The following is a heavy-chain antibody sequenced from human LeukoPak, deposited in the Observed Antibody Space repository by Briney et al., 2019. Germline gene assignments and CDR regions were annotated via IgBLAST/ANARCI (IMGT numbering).Heavy chain of an antibody. CDR3: ARKATGQHGMEV. D-gene: IGHD6-13*01. J-gene: IGHJ6*02. CDR1: GYTFTGYC. V-gene: IGHV1-2*02. CDR2: INPNSGDT. Sequence: GASVKVCCKASGYTFTGYCMHWVRQAPGQGLEWMGWINPNSGDTNYAQKFQGRVTLTGDTSINTVYMELSRLRFDDTAVYYCARKATGQHGMEVWGQGTTVTASS.